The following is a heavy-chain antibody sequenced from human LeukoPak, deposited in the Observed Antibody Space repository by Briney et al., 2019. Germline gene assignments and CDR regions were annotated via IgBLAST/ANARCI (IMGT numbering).Heavy chain of an antibody. D-gene: IGHD1-14*01. Sequence: ASVKVSCKASGYTFASYGISWVRQAPGQGLEWMGWISAYNGNTNYAQKLQGRVTMTTDTSTSTAYMELRSLRSDDTAVYYCARVERNPSWFDPWGQGTLVTVSS. V-gene: IGHV1-18*01. CDR1: GYTFASYG. CDR3: ARVERNPSWFDP. J-gene: IGHJ5*02. CDR2: ISAYNGNT.